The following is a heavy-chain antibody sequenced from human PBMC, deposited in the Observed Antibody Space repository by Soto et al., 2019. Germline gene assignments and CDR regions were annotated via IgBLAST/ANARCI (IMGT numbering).Heavy chain of an antibody. Sequence: QVQLQESGPGLVKPSQTLSLTCTVSGGSISSGGYYWSWIRQHPGKGLEWIGYIYYSGSTYYNPSLKSRVTISVDTSKNQFSLKLSSVTAADTAVYYCARHAREGYYYDSSGYPHWYFDLWGRGTLVTVSS. CDR2: IYYSGST. V-gene: IGHV4-31*03. CDR3: ARHAREGYYYDSSGYPHWYFDL. J-gene: IGHJ2*01. CDR1: GGSISSGGYY. D-gene: IGHD3-22*01.